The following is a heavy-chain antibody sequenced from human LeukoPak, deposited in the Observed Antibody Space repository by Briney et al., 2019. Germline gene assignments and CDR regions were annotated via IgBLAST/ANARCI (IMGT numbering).Heavy chain of an antibody. D-gene: IGHD3-10*01. J-gene: IGHJ4*02. V-gene: IGHV3-23*01. CDR2: ISGSGGST. Sequence: GGSLRLSCAASGFTFSSYAMSCVRQAPGKGLEWVSAISGSGGSTYYADSVKGRFTISRDNSKNTLYLQMNSLRAEDTAVYYCAKNPFYYGTGSYDYWGQGTLVTVSS. CDR3: AKNPFYYGTGSYDY. CDR1: GFTFSSYA.